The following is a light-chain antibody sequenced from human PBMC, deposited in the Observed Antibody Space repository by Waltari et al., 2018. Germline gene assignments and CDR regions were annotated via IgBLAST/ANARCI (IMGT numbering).Light chain of an antibody. CDR2: WAS. Sequence: EIVMTQSPESLAVSLGETATITCKSSQSILYTSNNKNYLAWYQPKPGQPPRLLIYWASSRDSGGPDRFSGSGSGTDFTLTISSLQAEDVAVYYCQQYFDNPRTFGQGTRLEIK. J-gene: IGKJ2*01. CDR3: QQYFDNPRT. V-gene: IGKV4-1*01. CDR1: QSILYTSNNKNY.